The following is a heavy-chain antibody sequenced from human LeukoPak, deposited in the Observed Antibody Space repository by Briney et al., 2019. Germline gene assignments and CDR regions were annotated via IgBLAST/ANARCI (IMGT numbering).Heavy chain of an antibody. CDR3: AKGSGSSCYSPCDY. CDR2: ICANDGNT. V-gene: IGHV3-23*01. D-gene: IGHD2-15*01. Sequence: GGSLGLSCEASEFTFRNYAMSGVRQAPGRGLGWFSVICANDGNTYYADAVKGRFTISRDNSKDTLYLQMDSLRAEDTAVYYCAKGSGSSCYSPCDYWGQGILVTVSS. CDR1: EFTFRNYA. J-gene: IGHJ4*02.